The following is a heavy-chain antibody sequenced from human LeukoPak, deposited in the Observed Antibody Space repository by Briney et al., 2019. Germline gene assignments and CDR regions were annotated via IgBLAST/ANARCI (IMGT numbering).Heavy chain of an antibody. CDR1: GFTFSSYW. V-gene: IGHV3-74*01. CDR2: INSDGSST. CDR3: ARERFWSGYYYYGMDV. Sequence: PGGSLRLSCAASGFTFSSYWTHWVRQAPGKGLVWVSRINSDGSSTSYADSVKGRFTISRDNAKNTLYLQMNSLRAEDTAVYYCARERFWSGYYYYGMDVWGQGTTVTVSS. J-gene: IGHJ6*02. D-gene: IGHD3-3*01.